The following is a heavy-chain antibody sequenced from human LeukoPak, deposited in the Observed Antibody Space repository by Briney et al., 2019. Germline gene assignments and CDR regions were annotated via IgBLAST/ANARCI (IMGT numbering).Heavy chain of an antibody. CDR3: ARVEAYCSSTSCYASSSDY. D-gene: IGHD2-2*01. CDR1: GYSISNNYY. CDR2: IYHSGRT. Sequence: PSETLSLTCTVSGYSISNNYYWGWIRQPPGKGLEWIGNIYHSGRTYYNPSLKSRVSISVDTSKNQFSLKLSSMTAADTAIYYCARVEAYCSSTSCYASSSDYWGQGTLVTVSS. V-gene: IGHV4-38-2*02. J-gene: IGHJ4*02.